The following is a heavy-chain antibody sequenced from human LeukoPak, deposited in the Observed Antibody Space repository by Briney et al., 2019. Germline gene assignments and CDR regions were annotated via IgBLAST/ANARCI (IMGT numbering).Heavy chain of an antibody. V-gene: IGHV3-23*01. CDR1: GFTFSSYA. CDR3: ARAIVTPPGELPGY. Sequence: GGSLRLSCAASGFTFSSYAMSWVRQAPGKGLEWVSAISGSGGSTYYADSVKGRFTISRDNSKNTLYLQMNSLRAEDTAVYYCARAIVTPPGELPGYWGPGTLVTVSS. D-gene: IGHD1-26*01. J-gene: IGHJ4*02. CDR2: ISGSGGST.